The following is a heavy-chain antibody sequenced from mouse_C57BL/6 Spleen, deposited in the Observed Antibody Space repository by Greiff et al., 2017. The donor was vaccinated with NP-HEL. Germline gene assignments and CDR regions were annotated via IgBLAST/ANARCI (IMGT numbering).Heavy chain of an antibody. CDR3: ARGITTGYYAMDY. CDR1: GYTFTDHT. CDR2: IYPRDGST. J-gene: IGHJ4*01. Sequence: VQGVESGAELVKPGASVKISCKVSGYTFTDHTIHWMKQRPEQGLEWIGYIYPRDGSTKYNEKFKGKATLTADKSSSTAYMQLNSLTSEDSAVYFCARGITTGYYAMDYWGQGTSVTVSS. V-gene: IGHV1-78*01. D-gene: IGHD1-1*01.